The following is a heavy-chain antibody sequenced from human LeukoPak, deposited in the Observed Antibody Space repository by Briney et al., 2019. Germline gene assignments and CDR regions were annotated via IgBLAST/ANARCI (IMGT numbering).Heavy chain of an antibody. CDR3: AKRRHYYGSGDYYRDP. CDR1: GFTFSSYA. D-gene: IGHD3-10*01. J-gene: IGHJ5*02. V-gene: IGHV3-23*01. CDR2: ISGSGTNT. Sequence: PGGSLRLSCAASGFTFSSYAMSWVRQAPGKGLEWVSSISGSGTNTYYADSVKGRFTISRDNSRNLLFLQMSSLRVEGTAVYYCAKRRHYYGSGDYYRDPWGQGTLVTVSS.